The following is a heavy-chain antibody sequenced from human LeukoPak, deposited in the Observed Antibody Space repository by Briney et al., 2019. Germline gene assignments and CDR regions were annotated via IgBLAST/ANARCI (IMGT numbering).Heavy chain of an antibody. CDR3: ARGPLQYCSSTSCSRGWFDP. J-gene: IGHJ5*02. D-gene: IGHD2-2*01. CDR2: INHSGST. CDR1: GGSFSGYY. V-gene: IGHV4-34*01. Sequence: SETLSLTCAVYGGSFSGYYWSWIRQPPGKGLEWIGEINHSGSTNYNPSLKNRVTISVDTSKNQFSLKLSSVTAADTAVYYCARGPLQYCSSTSCSRGWFDPWGQGTLVTVSS.